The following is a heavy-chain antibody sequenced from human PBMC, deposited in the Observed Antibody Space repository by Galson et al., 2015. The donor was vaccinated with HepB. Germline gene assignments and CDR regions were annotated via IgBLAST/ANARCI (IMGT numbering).Heavy chain of an antibody. V-gene: IGHV3-23*01. D-gene: IGHD1-26*01. CDR3: VKWYRTARGPFEY. CDR1: GFTFNNYA. J-gene: IGHJ4*02. Sequence: SLRLSCAASGFTFNNYAMSWVRQPPGRGLEWMADVSFSGANTYYADSVKGRFTISRDNSKNMLYLQMNSLSAEDTAVYYCVKWYRTARGPFEYWGQGILVTVSS. CDR2: VSFSGANT.